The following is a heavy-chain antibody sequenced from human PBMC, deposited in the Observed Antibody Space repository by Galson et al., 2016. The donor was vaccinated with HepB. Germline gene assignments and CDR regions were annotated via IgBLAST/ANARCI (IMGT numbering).Heavy chain of an antibody. D-gene: IGHD3/OR15-3a*01. V-gene: IGHV3-23*01. Sequence: SLRLSYAASGFTLSSSAMSWVRQAPGKGLEWVSGLTGTGDRTKYADSVKGRFTISRDNSRNTLYLQMSSLRAEDTAQYYCAKETPQYGVWTGHTVWGQGTLVTLSS. CDR2: LTGTGDRT. CDR3: AKETPQYGVWTGHTV. J-gene: IGHJ4*02. CDR1: GFTLSSSA.